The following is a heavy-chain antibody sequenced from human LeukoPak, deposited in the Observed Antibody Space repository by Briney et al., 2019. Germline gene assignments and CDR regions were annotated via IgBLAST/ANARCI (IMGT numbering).Heavy chain of an antibody. Sequence: ASVKVSCKASGYTFTSYGTSWVRQAPGQGLERMGWISAYNGNTNYAQKLQGRVTMTTDTSTSTAYMELRSLRSDDTAVYYCARDNLHDFWSGYRYYFDYWGQGTLVTVSS. J-gene: IGHJ4*02. CDR3: ARDNLHDFWSGYRYYFDY. V-gene: IGHV1-18*01. CDR2: ISAYNGNT. D-gene: IGHD3-3*01. CDR1: GYTFTSYG.